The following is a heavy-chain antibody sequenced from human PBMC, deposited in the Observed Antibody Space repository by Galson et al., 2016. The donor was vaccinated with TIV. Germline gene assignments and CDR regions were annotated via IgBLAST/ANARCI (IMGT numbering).Heavy chain of an antibody. J-gene: IGHJ3*02. Sequence: CKASGYTFSGYNLHWVRQAPGQGLEWTGRIIPNSGGTNYAQKFQGRITMTRDTSINTTYMELSSLRSDDTAVYYCAKAGAVLRYFDWLFDAFDIWGQGTMVAVSS. V-gene: IGHV1-2*06. CDR2: IIPNSGGT. CDR3: AKAGAVLRYFDWLFDAFDI. D-gene: IGHD3-9*01. CDR1: GYTFSGYN.